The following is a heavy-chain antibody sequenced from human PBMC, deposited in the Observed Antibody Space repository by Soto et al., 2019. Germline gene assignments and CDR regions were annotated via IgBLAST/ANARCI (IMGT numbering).Heavy chain of an antibody. D-gene: IGHD6-13*01. J-gene: IGHJ4*02. CDR3: ARAGIGAAGIFLHYFDY. V-gene: IGHV1-2*02. CDR2: INPNSGGT. Sequence: ASVKVSCKASGYTFTGYYMHWVRQAPGQGLEWMGWINPNSGGTNYAQKFQGRVTMTRDTSISTAYMELSRLRSDDTAVYYCARAGIGAAGIFLHYFDYWGQRTLVTVSS. CDR1: GYTFTGYY.